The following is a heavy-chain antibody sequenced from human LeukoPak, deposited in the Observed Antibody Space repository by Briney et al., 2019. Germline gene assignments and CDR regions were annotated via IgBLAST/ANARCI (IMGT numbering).Heavy chain of an antibody. CDR3: ARAPDYYGSGSPYYMDV. V-gene: IGHV3-23*01. J-gene: IGHJ6*03. Sequence: GGSLRLSCAASGFTFSSYAMSWVRQAPGKGLEWVSAISGSGGSTYYADSVKGRFTISRDNAKNSLYLQMNSLRAEDTAVYYCARAPDYYGSGSPYYMDVWGKGTTVTVSS. CDR2: ISGSGGST. CDR1: GFTFSSYA. D-gene: IGHD3-10*01.